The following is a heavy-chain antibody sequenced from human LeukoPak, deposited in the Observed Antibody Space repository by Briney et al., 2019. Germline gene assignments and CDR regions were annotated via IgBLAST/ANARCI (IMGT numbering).Heavy chain of an antibody. CDR2: INPNSGGT. CDR1: GYTFTGYY. Sequence: GASVKVSCKASGYTFTGYYMHWVRQAPGQGLEWMGWINPNSGGTNYAQKFQGRVTMTRDTSISTAYMELSRLRSDDTAVYYCARIGIVVIAARPHYYGMDVWGQGTTVTVSS. D-gene: IGHD6-6*01. V-gene: IGHV1-2*02. J-gene: IGHJ6*02. CDR3: ARIGIVVIAARPHYYGMDV.